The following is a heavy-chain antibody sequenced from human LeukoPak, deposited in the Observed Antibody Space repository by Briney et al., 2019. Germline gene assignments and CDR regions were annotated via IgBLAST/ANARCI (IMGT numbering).Heavy chain of an antibody. Sequence: ASVKVSCKVSGYTLTELSMHWVRQAPGKGLGWMGGFDPEDGETIYAQKFQGRVTMTEDTSTDTAYMELSSLRSEDTAVYYCATSRYSSSWYPYYGMDVWGQGTTVTVSS. CDR3: ATSRYSSSWYPYYGMDV. CDR2: FDPEDGET. J-gene: IGHJ6*02. V-gene: IGHV1-24*01. CDR1: GYTLTELS. D-gene: IGHD6-13*01.